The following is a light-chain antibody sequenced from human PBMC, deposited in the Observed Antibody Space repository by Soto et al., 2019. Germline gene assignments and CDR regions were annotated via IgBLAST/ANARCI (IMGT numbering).Light chain of an antibody. Sequence: SYELTQPPSVSVAPGKTASISCGGNDIGSKGVHGYQQKPGQAPVLVIYSDTDLPPVITERFSGSNSANLATLTISRVEDGDEADYYCQVWDSGSAHVVFGGGTKLTVL. V-gene: IGLV3-21*01. CDR2: SDT. J-gene: IGLJ2*01. CDR3: QVWDSGSAHVV. CDR1: DIGSKG.